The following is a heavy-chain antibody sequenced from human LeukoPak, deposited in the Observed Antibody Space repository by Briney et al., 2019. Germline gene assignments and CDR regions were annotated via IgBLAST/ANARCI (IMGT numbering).Heavy chain of an antibody. CDR2: ISGSGGST. V-gene: IGHV3-23*01. CDR1: GFIFSSYA. J-gene: IGHJ4*02. Sequence: GSLRLSCAASGFIFSSYAMTWVRQAPGKGLEWVSAISGSGGSTYYADSVKGRFTISRDTSKSTLYLQMNSLRAEDTAVYYCARGGETLYYYDSSGYYWGQGTLVTVSS. D-gene: IGHD3-22*01. CDR3: ARGGETLYYYDSSGYY.